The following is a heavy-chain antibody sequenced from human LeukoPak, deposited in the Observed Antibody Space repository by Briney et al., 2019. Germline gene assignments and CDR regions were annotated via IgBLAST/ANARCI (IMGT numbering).Heavy chain of an antibody. CDR1: DGSITNYD. V-gene: IGHV4-59*01. J-gene: IGHJ4*02. CDR2: VHYSGTA. Sequence: SETLSLTCTVSDGSITNYDWSWVRQPPGKGLELIGHVHYSGTANYNPSLRSRVTISIDTSKKHFFLKLKSVTAADTAVYYCAKARYSGYPRADIDYWGQGTLVTVSS. CDR3: AKARYSGYPRADIDY. D-gene: IGHD5-12*01.